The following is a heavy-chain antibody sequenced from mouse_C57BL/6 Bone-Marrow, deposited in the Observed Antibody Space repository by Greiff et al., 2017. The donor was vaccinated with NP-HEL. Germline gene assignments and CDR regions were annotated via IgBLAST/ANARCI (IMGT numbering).Heavy chain of an antibody. V-gene: IGHV2-9-1*01. CDR2: IWTGGGT. CDR3: ARNSLDY. J-gene: IGHJ4*01. CDR1: GFSLTSYA. Sequence: QVQLKESGPGLVAPSQSLSITCTVSGFSLTSYAISWVRQPPGKGLEWLGVIWTGGGTYYNSALKSRLSISKDNSKSPVFLKMNSLQTDDTARYYCARNSLDYWGQGTSVPVSS.